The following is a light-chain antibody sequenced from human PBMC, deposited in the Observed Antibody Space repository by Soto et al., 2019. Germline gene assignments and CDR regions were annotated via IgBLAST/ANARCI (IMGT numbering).Light chain of an antibody. CDR1: SSDVGSYLF. Sequence: QSALTQPASRSGSLGQSITISCTGTSSDVGSYLFVSWYQQHPGKAPKLIIYEGTKRPSGVSDRFSGSKSGNTASLTISGLQAEDEADYYCCSYSSGALVVFGGGTQLTVL. J-gene: IGLJ2*01. CDR2: EGT. V-gene: IGLV2-23*01. CDR3: CSYSSGALVV.